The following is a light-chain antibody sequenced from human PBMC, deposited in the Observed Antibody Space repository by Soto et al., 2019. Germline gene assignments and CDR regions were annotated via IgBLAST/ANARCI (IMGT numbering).Light chain of an antibody. J-gene: IGLJ2*01. Sequence: QSVLTQPASVSGSPGQSITISCTGTSSDVGSYNLVSWYQHHPGKAPKLLIFEGSKRPSGVSYRFSGSKSGNTASLTISGLQAEDEADYHCCSYGGVSTFVLFGGGTKLTVL. CDR1: SSDVGSYNL. CDR3: CSYGGVSTFVL. V-gene: IGLV2-23*03. CDR2: EGS.